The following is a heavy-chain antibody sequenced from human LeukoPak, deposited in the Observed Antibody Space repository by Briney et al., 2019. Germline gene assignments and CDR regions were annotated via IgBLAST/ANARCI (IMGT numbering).Heavy chain of an antibody. V-gene: IGHV3-48*01. J-gene: IGHJ4*02. CDR1: GFTFSTYS. CDR2: ISSSSSTI. Sequence: PGGSLRLSCAASGFTFSTYSMNWVRQAPGKGLEWVSYISSSSSTIYYADSVKGRFTISGDNAKNSLYLQMNSLRAEDTAVYYCARGSTYYDSSGQVPFDYWGQGTLVTVSS. CDR3: ARGSTYYDSSGQVPFDY. D-gene: IGHD3-22*01.